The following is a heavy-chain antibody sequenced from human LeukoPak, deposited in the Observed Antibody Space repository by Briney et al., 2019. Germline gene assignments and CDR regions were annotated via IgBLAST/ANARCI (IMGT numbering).Heavy chain of an antibody. V-gene: IGHV4-59*01. CDR2: IYYSGST. CDR3: ARGQGSYDRRLDY. CDR1: GGSIGSYY. D-gene: IGHD5-12*01. J-gene: IGHJ4*02. Sequence: SETLSLTCSVSGGSIGSYYWSWIRQPPGKGLEWIGSIYYSGSTNYNPSLKSRVTISVDTSKNQFSLNLTSVTAADTAVYYCARGQGSYDRRLDYWGQGTLVTVSS.